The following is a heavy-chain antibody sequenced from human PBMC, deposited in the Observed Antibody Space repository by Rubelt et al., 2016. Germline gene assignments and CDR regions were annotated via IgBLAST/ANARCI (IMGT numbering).Heavy chain of an antibody. J-gene: IGHJ4*02. D-gene: IGHD3-9*01. Sequence: MGGIIPIFGTANYAQKFQGRVTMTTDTSTSTAYMELRSLRSDDTAVYYCARDEVRYFDWLSIKFDYWGQGTLVTVSS. V-gene: IGHV1-69*05. CDR3: ARDEVRYFDWLSIKFDY. CDR2: IIPIFGTA.